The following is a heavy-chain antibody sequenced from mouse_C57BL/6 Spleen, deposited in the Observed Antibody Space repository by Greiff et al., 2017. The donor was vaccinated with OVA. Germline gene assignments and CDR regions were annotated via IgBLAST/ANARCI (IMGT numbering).Heavy chain of an antibody. CDR2: ISYDGSN. J-gene: IGHJ2*01. D-gene: IGHD4-1*01. Sequence: EVQLKVSGPGLVKPSQSLSLTCSVTGYSITSGYYWNWIRQFPGNKLECMGYISYDGSNNYNPSLKNRISITRDTSKNQFFLKLNSVTTEDTATYYCARNWDYFDYWGQGTTLTVSS. CDR1: GYSITSGYY. CDR3: ARNWDYFDY. V-gene: IGHV3-6*01.